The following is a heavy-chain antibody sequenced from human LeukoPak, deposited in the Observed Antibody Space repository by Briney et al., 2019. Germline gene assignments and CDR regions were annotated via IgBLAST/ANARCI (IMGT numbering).Heavy chain of an antibody. CDR2: ISGSGGST. V-gene: IGHV3-23*01. D-gene: IGHD6-13*01. CDR1: GFTFSSYA. CDR3: AKDSDSSSWPPSIDY. J-gene: IGHJ4*02. Sequence: GASLRLSCAASGFTFSSYAMSWVRQAPGKGLEWVSAISGSGGSTYYADSVKGRFTIFRDNSKNTLYLQMNSLRAEDTAVYYCAKDSDSSSWPPSIDYWGQGTLVTVSS.